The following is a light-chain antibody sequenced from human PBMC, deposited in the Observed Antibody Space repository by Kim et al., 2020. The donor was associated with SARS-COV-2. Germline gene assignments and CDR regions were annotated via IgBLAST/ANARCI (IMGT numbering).Light chain of an antibody. CDR2: GKN. CDR1: NLRSYY. V-gene: IGLV3-19*01. J-gene: IGLJ1*01. CDR3: STRDSSGNHYV. Sequence: AVGQKVVITCHGGNLRSYYASWYQQKPGQAPVLVIYGKNNRPSGIPDRFSGSSSGNTASLTITGAQAEDEADYYCSTRDSSGNHYVFGTGTKVTVL.